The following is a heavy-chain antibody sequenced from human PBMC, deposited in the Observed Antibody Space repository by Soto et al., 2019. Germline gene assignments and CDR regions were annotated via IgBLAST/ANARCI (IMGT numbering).Heavy chain of an antibody. CDR2: ISAYNGNT. CDR1: GCTFTSYG. D-gene: IGHD4-17*01. V-gene: IGHV1-18*04. J-gene: IGHJ6*02. CDR3: ARDEAGDYGDNYYYYYGMDV. Sequence: XSVKVSCKASGCTFTSYGISWVRQAPGQGLEWMGWISAYNGNTNYAQKLQGRVTMTTDTSTSTAYMELRSLRSDDTAVYYCARDEAGDYGDNYYYYYGMDVWGQGTTVTVSS.